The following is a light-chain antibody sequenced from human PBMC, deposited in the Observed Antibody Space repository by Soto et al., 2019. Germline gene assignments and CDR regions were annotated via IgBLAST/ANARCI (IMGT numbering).Light chain of an antibody. CDR3: QQYGWSPFT. J-gene: IGKJ3*01. CDR1: QSVSSNN. V-gene: IGKV3-20*01. Sequence: EIVLTQSPGTLSLSPGERATLSCRASQSVSSNNLAWYQQRPGQAPRVVIYGASTRATGIPERFSGSGSGTVFTVTIRSLEPEYFAVYYCQQYGWSPFTFGPATIVDMK. CDR2: GAS.